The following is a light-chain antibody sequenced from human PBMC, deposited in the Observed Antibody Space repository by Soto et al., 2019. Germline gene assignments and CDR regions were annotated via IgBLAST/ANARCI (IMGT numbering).Light chain of an antibody. J-gene: IGKJ1*01. V-gene: IGKV1-5*01. CDR2: DVS. CDR3: QQYNSYPWT. Sequence: WYQQRPGKAPKLLIYDVSSLESGVPSRFSGSESGTEFTLTISSLQPDDFATYYCQQYNSYPWTFGQGTKVDIK.